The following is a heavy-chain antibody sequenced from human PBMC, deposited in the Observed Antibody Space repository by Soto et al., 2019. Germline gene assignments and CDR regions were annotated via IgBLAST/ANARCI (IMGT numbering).Heavy chain of an antibody. Sequence: GVSLRLSCAASGFTFSSYGMHWVRQAPGKGLEWVAVISYDGSNKYYADSVKGRFTISRDNSKNTLYLQMNSLRAEDTAVYYCAKGFTMIVVAPIDYWGQGTLVTVSS. V-gene: IGHV3-30*18. CDR1: GFTFSSYG. CDR2: ISYDGSNK. D-gene: IGHD3-22*01. CDR3: AKGFTMIVVAPIDY. J-gene: IGHJ4*02.